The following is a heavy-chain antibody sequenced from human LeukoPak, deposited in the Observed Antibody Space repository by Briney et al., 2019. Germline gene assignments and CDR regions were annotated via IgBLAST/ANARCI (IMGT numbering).Heavy chain of an antibody. Sequence: GGSLRLSCAASGFTFSSYSMNWVRQAPGKGLEWVSYISSSSSTIYYADSVKGRFTISRDNAKNSLYLQMNSLRAEDTAVYYCARTSRALDSSGYHGDYFDYWGQGTLVTVSS. V-gene: IGHV3-48*04. CDR2: ISSSSSTI. D-gene: IGHD3-22*01. CDR1: GFTFSSYS. CDR3: ARTSRALDSSGYHGDYFDY. J-gene: IGHJ4*02.